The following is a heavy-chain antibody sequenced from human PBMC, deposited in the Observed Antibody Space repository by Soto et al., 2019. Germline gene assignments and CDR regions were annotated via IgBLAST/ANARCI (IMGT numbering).Heavy chain of an antibody. Sequence: QVQLVQSGAEVKKPGSSVKVSCKASGGTFSSYAISWVRQAPGQGLEWMGGIIPIFGTANYAQKFQGRVTITADESTSTAYMELRRLRSEDADVYYCAYWRGGSCQLGSRYFDLWGRGTLVTVSS. V-gene: IGHV1-69*01. CDR1: GGTFSSYA. J-gene: IGHJ2*01. CDR2: IIPIFGTA. D-gene: IGHD2-15*01. CDR3: AYWRGGSCQLGSRYFDL.